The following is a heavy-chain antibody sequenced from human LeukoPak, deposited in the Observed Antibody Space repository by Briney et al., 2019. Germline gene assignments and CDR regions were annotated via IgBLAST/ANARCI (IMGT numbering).Heavy chain of an antibody. CDR1: GFTFSSYG. V-gene: IGHV3-30*02. D-gene: IGHD2-2*02. Sequence: PGGSLRLSCAASGFTFSSYGMHWVRQAPGKGLEWVAFIPYDGSNEYYADSVKGRFTISRDNSKNTLYLQMNSLRAEDTAVYYCAKGGADIAVLPAAIPFDYWGLGTLVTVSS. J-gene: IGHJ4*02. CDR3: AKGGADIAVLPAAIPFDY. CDR2: IPYDGSNE.